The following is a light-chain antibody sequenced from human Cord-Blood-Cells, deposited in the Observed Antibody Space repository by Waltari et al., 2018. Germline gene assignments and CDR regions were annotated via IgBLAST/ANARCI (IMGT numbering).Light chain of an antibody. CDR3: QQYNSYSYT. Sequence: DIQMTQSPSTLSASVGDRVTITCRASQSISSWLAWDQQKPGKAPKLLSYDASSLESGVPSRFSGSGSGTEFTLTISSLQPDDCATYYCQQYNSYSYTFGQGTKLEIK. CDR1: QSISSW. J-gene: IGKJ2*01. CDR2: DAS. V-gene: IGKV1-5*01.